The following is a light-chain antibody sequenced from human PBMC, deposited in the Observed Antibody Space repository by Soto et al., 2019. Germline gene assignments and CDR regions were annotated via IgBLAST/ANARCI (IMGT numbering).Light chain of an antibody. CDR1: QSVFGY. Sequence: VLTQSPATLSLSPGDRATLSCRASQSVFGYLAWYQHKPGQAPRLLIYDAYKRATGVPARFSGGGSETDFTLIISSLEPEDFAVYYCQQRSDSPPLTFGGGTRVEIK. CDR3: QQRSDSPPLT. CDR2: DAY. J-gene: IGKJ4*01. V-gene: IGKV3-11*01.